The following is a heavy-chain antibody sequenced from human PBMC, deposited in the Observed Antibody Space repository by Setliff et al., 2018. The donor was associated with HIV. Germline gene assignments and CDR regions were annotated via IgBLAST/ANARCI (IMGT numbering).Heavy chain of an antibody. CDR1: DASISVGTYY. Sequence: PSETLSLTCSVSDASISVGTYYWSWIRQPAGKGLEWIGHVYYSGDTNYNPSLKSRVTITVDTSKNQISLQLTSVTAEDTAIYYCARLPQDWGQGTLVTVSS. V-gene: IGHV4-61*09. J-gene: IGHJ4*02. CDR2: VYYSGDT. CDR3: ARLPQD.